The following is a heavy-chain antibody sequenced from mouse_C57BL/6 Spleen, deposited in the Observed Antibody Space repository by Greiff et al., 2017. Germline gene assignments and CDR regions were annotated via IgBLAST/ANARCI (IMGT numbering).Heavy chain of an antibody. J-gene: IGHJ1*03. CDR2: IDPETGGT. CDR1: GYTFTDYE. V-gene: IGHV1-15*01. CDR3: TRSDGSSPYWYFDV. Sequence: VKLMESGAELVRPGASVTLSCKASGYTFTDYEMHWVKQTPVHGLEWIGAIDPETGGTAYNQKFKGKAILTADKSSSTAYMELRSLTSEDSAVYYCTRSDGSSPYWYFDVWGTGTTVTVSS. D-gene: IGHD1-1*01.